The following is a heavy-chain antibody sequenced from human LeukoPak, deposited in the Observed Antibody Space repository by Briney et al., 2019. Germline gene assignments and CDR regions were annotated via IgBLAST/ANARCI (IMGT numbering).Heavy chain of an antibody. Sequence: GESLKISCKGSGYSFTSYCIGWVRQMPGKGLEWTGIIYPGDSDTRYSPSFQGQVTISADKSISTAYLQWSSLKASDTAMYYCARALWFGELPEGYYFDYWGQGTLVTVSS. CDR1: GYSFTSYC. D-gene: IGHD3-10*01. J-gene: IGHJ4*02. V-gene: IGHV5-51*01. CDR2: IYPGDSDT. CDR3: ARALWFGELPEGYYFDY.